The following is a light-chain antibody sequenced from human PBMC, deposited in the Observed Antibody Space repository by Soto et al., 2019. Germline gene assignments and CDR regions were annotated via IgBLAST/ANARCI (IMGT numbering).Light chain of an antibody. J-gene: IGLJ3*02. V-gene: IGLV1-44*01. CDR3: AAWDDSLKGPV. CDR1: TSNIGSTT. CDR2: DNN. Sequence: QSVLTQAPSASGTPGQRVTIFCSGSTSNIGSTTVNWYQQLPGTAPKLLIFDNNRRPSGVPDRFAGSKSGTSASLAISGLQSEDAADYHCAAWDDSLKGPVFGGGTKLTVL.